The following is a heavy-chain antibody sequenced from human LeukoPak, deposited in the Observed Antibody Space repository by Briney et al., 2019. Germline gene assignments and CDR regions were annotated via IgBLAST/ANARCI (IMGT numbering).Heavy chain of an antibody. CDR1: GGSLSGYY. Sequence: SETLSLTCTVSGGSLSGYYWSWIRQPPGKGLEWIGFIFYTGSTNYNPSLKSRVTISVDTSKNQFSLRLSSVTAADTAVYSCARGGGYNTFDYWGQGTLVTVSS. CDR2: IFYTGST. J-gene: IGHJ4*02. D-gene: IGHD5-24*01. CDR3: ARGGGYNTFDY. V-gene: IGHV4-59*01.